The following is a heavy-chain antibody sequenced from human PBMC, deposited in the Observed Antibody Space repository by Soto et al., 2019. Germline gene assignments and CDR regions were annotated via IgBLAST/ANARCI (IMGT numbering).Heavy chain of an antibody. D-gene: IGHD3-16*01. CDR3: ARDAWGEYYDTWGDFQHWYFDL. CDR2: IYHSGST. J-gene: IGHJ2*01. CDR1: GNSITNGDYY. Sequence: QVQLQESGPGLVKPSQTLSLTCTVSGNSITNGDYYWSWIRQPPGKGLEWIGHIYHSGSTYYSPSLKSRVSISRDTSKNQFSLNLSSVTAADTAVYFCARDAWGEYYDTWGDFQHWYFDLWGRGTLVTVAS. V-gene: IGHV4-30-4*01.